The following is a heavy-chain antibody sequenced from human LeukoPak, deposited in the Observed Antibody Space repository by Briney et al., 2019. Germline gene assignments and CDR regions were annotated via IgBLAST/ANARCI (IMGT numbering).Heavy chain of an antibody. D-gene: IGHD4-17*01. CDR3: ARDRGDYNHNFDY. J-gene: IGHJ4*02. Sequence: GRSLRLSCAVSGFAFRNAGMHWVRQAPGKGLEWVAVIWYDGSQKYYADSVKGRFTISRDNSKNMLYLHMNSLRAEDTAVYFCARDRGDYNHNFDYWGQGTLVTVSS. CDR1: GFAFRNAG. CDR2: IWYDGSQK. V-gene: IGHV3-33*01.